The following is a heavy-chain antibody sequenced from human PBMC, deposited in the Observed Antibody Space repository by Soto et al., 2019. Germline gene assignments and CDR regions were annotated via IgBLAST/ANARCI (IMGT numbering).Heavy chain of an antibody. J-gene: IGHJ3*02. CDR2: INHSGST. CDR1: GGSFSGYY. Sequence: SETLSLTCAVYGGSFSGYYWSWIRQPPGKGLGWIGEINHSGSTNYNPSFKSRVTISVDTSKNQFSLKLSSVTAADTAVYYCARCSGSGTSPDAFDIWGQGTMVTVSS. CDR3: ARCSGSGTSPDAFDI. V-gene: IGHV4-34*01. D-gene: IGHD3-10*01.